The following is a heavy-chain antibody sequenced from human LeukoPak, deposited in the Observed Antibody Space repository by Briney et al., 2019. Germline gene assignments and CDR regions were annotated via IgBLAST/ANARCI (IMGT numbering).Heavy chain of an antibody. CDR2: ISSNGGST. CDR1: GFTFSSYA. CDR3: ARDPTTVTTNHGYWYFDL. J-gene: IGHJ2*01. D-gene: IGHD4-17*01. Sequence: GGPLRLSCAASGFTFSSYAMHWVRQAPGKGLEYVSAISSNGGSTYYANSVKGRFTISRDNSKNTLYLQMGSLRAEDMAVYYCARDPTTVTTNHGYWYFDLWGRGTLVTVSS. V-gene: IGHV3-64*01.